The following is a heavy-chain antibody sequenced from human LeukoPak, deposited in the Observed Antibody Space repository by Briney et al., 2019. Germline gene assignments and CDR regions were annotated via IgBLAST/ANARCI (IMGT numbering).Heavy chain of an antibody. Sequence: PSETLSLTCTVCGGSISSYYWSWIRQPPGKGLEWIGHIYGSGSTNYNPSLKSRVTLSVDTSKNQFSLKLSSVTAADTAVYYCAREGTSGTHLNWFDPWGQGTLVTISS. CDR2: IYGSGST. CDR3: AREGTSGTHLNWFDP. V-gene: IGHV4-59*01. D-gene: IGHD1-1*01. CDR1: GGSISSYY. J-gene: IGHJ5*02.